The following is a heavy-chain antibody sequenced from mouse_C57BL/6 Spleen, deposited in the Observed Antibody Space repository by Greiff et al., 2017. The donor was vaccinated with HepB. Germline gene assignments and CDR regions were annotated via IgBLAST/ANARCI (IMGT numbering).Heavy chain of an antibody. J-gene: IGHJ4*01. CDR1: GFTFSDYG. CDR3: ARSYGLDAMDY. Sequence: EVKLVESGGGLVKPGGPLKLSCAASGFTFSDYGMHWVRQAPEKGLEWVAYISSGSSTIYYADTVKGRFTISRDNAKNTLFLQMTSLRSEDTAMYYCARSYGLDAMDYWGQGTSVTVSS. D-gene: IGHD1-1*01. CDR2: ISSGSSTI. V-gene: IGHV5-17*01.